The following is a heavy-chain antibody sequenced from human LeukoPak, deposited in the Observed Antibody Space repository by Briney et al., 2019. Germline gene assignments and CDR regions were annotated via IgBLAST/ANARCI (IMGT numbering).Heavy chain of an antibody. CDR2: INPSGGNT. CDR3: ARESVAGTTMRLDC. J-gene: IGHJ4*02. Sequence: ASVKVSCKASGYTFTRYYMHWVRQAPGQGLEWMGIINPSGGNTNYAQKFQGRVTMTRDMSTSTVYMELSSLRSEDTAVYYCARESVAGTTMRLDCWGQGTLVTVSS. V-gene: IGHV1-46*01. D-gene: IGHD6-19*01. CDR1: GYTFTRYY.